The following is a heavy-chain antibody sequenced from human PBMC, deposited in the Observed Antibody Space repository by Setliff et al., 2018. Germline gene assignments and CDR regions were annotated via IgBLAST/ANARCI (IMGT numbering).Heavy chain of an antibody. CDR1: GDSSSGHH. CDR2: VYYSGIA. J-gene: IGHJ4*02. V-gene: IGHV4-59*11. Sequence: SETLSLTCTVSGDSSSGHHWSWIRQPPGKGLEWIGYVYYSGIANYSPSLKSRLTISVDTSKNQFSLKLRSVTAADTAVYYCARGGTFRYFDYWGQGTPVTVSS. CDR3: ARGGTFRYFDY. D-gene: IGHD5-12*01.